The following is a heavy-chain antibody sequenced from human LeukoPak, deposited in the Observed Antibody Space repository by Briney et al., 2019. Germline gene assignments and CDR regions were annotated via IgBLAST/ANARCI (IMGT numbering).Heavy chain of an antibody. V-gene: IGHV3-74*01. Sequence: GGSLRLSCAASGFTLSSYWMHWVRQVPGKGLVWVSHINSDGSSTTYADSVKGRFTISRDNAKNMLYLQMNSLRVEDTAVYYCAKDRRPAKGYFDYWGQGTLVTASS. CDR2: INSDGSST. J-gene: IGHJ4*02. CDR3: AKDRRPAKGYFDY. CDR1: GFTLSSYW.